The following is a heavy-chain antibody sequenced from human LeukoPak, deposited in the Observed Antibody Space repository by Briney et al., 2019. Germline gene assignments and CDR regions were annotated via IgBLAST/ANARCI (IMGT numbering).Heavy chain of an antibody. D-gene: IGHD3-10*01. CDR2: IWYDGSEK. CDR3: ARDPGAGFLDY. V-gene: IGHV3-33*01. J-gene: IGHJ4*02. Sequence: QPGRSLRLSCAASGFTFRNHGMHWVRQAPGKGLEWLAVIWYDGSEKYYADSVKGRFTISRDNSKNTLYLQMNSLRAEDTAVYYCARDPGAGFLDYWGQGTLVTVSS. CDR1: GFTFRNHG.